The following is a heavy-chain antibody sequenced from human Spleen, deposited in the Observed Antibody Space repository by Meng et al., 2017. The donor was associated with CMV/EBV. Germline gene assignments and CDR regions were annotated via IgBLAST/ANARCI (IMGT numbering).Heavy chain of an antibody. CDR1: SGSVSSDSHY. CDR3: ARGHWLVYYFDY. J-gene: IGHJ4*02. D-gene: IGHD6-19*01. V-gene: IGHV4-61*01. Sequence: SETLSLTCTVSSGSVSSDSHYWSWLRQPPGKGLEWIGYIYYRGGTNYNPSLKSRVTISVDTSRNQFSLKLSSVTAADTAVYFCARGHWLVYYFDYWGQGTLVTVSS. CDR2: IYYRGGT.